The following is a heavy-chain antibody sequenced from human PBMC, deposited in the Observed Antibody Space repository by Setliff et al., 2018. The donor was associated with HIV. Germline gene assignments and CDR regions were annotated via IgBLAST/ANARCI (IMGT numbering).Heavy chain of an antibody. CDR2: INPNRGGT. J-gene: IGHJ3*02. Sequence: ASVKVSCKASGYTFTGYYMHWVRQAPGQGLEWMGWINPNRGGTNYAQKFQGRVTMTRDTSTSTVYMELSSLRSEDTAVYYCARDPLYDSSGYYYGGNDAFDIWGQGTMVTVSS. CDR3: ARDPLYDSSGYYYGGNDAFDI. V-gene: IGHV1-2*02. CDR1: GYTFTGYY. D-gene: IGHD3-22*01.